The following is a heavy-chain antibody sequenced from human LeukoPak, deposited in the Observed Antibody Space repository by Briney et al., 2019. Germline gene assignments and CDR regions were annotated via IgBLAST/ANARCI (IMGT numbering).Heavy chain of an antibody. V-gene: IGHV4-34*01. D-gene: IGHD2-2*01. CDR1: GGSFSCYY. CDR2: INHSGST. Sequence: PSETQSLTCAVYGGSFSCYYWSWIRQPPGKGLEWIGEINHSGSTNYNPPLKSRVTISLDPSKNQFALKLNSVPAADTAVYYCARGSEGGYCSSTSCSTPFDYWGQRTLVTVSS. CDR3: ARGSEGGYCSSTSCSTPFDY. J-gene: IGHJ4*02.